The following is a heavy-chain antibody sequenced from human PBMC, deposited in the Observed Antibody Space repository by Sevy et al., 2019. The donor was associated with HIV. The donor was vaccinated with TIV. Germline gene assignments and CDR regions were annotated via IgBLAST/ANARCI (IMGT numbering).Heavy chain of an antibody. D-gene: IGHD4-17*01. J-gene: IGHJ3*02. V-gene: IGHV3-21*01. CDR1: GFTFNLYN. Sequence: GGSLRLSCAASGFTFNLYNMNYVRQVPGRGLEWVSSISSTSSYIFYGASVKGRFTISRDNTKNSLYLQMNSLRAEDTAVYYCARGAGDPVGALDIWGQGTMVTVSS. CDR2: ISSTSSYI. CDR3: ARGAGDPVGALDI.